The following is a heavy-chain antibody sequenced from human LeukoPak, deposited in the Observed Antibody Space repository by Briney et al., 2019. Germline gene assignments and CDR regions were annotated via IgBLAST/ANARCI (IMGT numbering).Heavy chain of an antibody. Sequence: KPSETLSLTCTVSGGSISSYYWSWIRQPPGKGLEWIGYIYYSGGTNYNPSLKSRVTISVDTSKNQFSLKLSSVTAADTAVYYCARSRLRYYYDSSGYYYYFDYWGQGTLVTVSS. CDR2: IYYSGGT. V-gene: IGHV4-59*12. CDR1: GGSISSYY. J-gene: IGHJ4*02. CDR3: ARSRLRYYYDSSGYYYYFDY. D-gene: IGHD3-22*01.